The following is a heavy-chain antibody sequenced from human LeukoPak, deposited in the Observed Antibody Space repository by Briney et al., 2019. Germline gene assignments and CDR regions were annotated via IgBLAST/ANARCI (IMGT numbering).Heavy chain of an antibody. D-gene: IGHD3-22*01. CDR3: AMPRHFHSDSTGYYQYSFDY. J-gene: IGHJ4*02. Sequence: SVKVSCKASGASFSTYAFSWVRQAPGKGLEWMGGSIPVFPSPRYAQKFQDRVTIFADGSTSTAYMELSGLRSEDTAIYYCAMPRHFHSDSTGYYQYSFDYWGQGTQVTVSS. V-gene: IGHV1-69*13. CDR1: GASFSTYA. CDR2: SIPVFPSP.